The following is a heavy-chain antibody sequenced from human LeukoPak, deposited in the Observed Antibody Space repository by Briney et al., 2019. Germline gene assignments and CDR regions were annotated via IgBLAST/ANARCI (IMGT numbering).Heavy chain of an antibody. J-gene: IGHJ4*02. D-gene: IGHD3-22*01. Sequence: SETLSLTCAVYGGSFSGYYWSWIRQPPGKGLEWIGEINHSGSTNYNPSLKSRVTISVDTSRNQFSLKLSSVTAADTAVYYCARGGYSDSSGYYYGVAFDYWGQGTLVTVSS. CDR2: INHSGST. CDR3: ARGGYSDSSGYYYGVAFDY. V-gene: IGHV4-34*01. CDR1: GGSFSGYY.